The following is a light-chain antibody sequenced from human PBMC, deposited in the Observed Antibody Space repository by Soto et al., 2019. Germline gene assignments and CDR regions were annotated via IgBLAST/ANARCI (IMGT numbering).Light chain of an antibody. CDR3: QQYYSSLQGT. V-gene: IGKV4-1*01. J-gene: IGKJ2*01. Sequence: DIMMTQSPDSLAVSLGERATINCRSSQSVLYSSDNKNYLAWYQQRPGQPPRLLIYWASTRESGVPDRFSGSGSGTDFTLTISSLQAEDVAVYYCQQYYSSLQGTFGQGTKLEIK. CDR2: WAS. CDR1: QSVLYSSDNKNY.